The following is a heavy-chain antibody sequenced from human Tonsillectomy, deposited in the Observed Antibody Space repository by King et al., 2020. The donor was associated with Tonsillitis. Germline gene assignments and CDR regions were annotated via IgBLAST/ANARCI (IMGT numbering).Heavy chain of an antibody. CDR3: ARFLCVGDCYDYFYY. CDR2: LSSSSRTI. V-gene: IGHV3-48*02. J-gene: IGHJ4*02. Sequence: VQLVESGGGLVQPGGSLRLSCAASGFTFSSYSMNWVRQAPGKGLEWVSYLSSSSRTIYYADSVKGRFTISRDNAKNSLYLQMNSLRDEDTAVYYCARFLCVGDCYDYFYYWGQGTLFTVSS. D-gene: IGHD2-21*02. CDR1: GFTFSSYS.